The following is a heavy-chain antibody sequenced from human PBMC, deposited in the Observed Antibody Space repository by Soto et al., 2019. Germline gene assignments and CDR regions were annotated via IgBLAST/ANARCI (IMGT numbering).Heavy chain of an antibody. Sequence: PGGSLRLSCAASGFTFSDYYMSWIRQAPGKGLEWVSYISSSSSYTNYADSVKGRFTISRDNAKNSLYLQMNSLRAEDTAVYYCARDQVPGYSSSWYGEDYYGMDVWGQGTTVTVSS. D-gene: IGHD6-13*01. CDR2: ISSSSSYT. V-gene: IGHV3-11*06. CDR3: ARDQVPGYSSSWYGEDYYGMDV. J-gene: IGHJ6*02. CDR1: GFTFSDYY.